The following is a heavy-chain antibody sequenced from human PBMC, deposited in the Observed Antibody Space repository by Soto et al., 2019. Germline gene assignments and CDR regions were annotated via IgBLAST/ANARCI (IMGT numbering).Heavy chain of an antibody. Sequence: PSETLSLTCTVSGGSISSYYWSWIRQPPGKGLEWIGYIYYSGSTNYNPSLKSRVTISVDTSKNQFSLKLSSVTAADTAVYYCARHPTTVTTLYYFDYWGQGTLVTVSS. CDR2: IYYSGST. D-gene: IGHD4-17*01. CDR1: GGSISSYY. J-gene: IGHJ4*02. CDR3: ARHPTTVTTLYYFDY. V-gene: IGHV4-59*08.